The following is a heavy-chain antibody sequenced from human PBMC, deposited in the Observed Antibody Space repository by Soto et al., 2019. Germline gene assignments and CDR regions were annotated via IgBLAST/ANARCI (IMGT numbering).Heavy chain of an antibody. V-gene: IGHV1-2*02. J-gene: IGHJ5*02. D-gene: IGHD6-13*01. Sequence: ASVKVSYKASGYTFTGYYMHWVRQAPGQGVEWMGWINPNSGGTTYAQKFQGRVTMTRDTSISTAYMELSKLRSDDTAVHYGARVGQQLVRGWFDPWGQGTLVTVSS. CDR1: GYTFTGYY. CDR2: INPNSGGT. CDR3: ARVGQQLVRGWFDP.